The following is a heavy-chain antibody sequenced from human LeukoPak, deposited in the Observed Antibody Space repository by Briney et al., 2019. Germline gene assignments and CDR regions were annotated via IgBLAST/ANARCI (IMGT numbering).Heavy chain of an antibody. CDR3: ARGGDYGDYVGHAFDI. J-gene: IGHJ3*02. CDR1: GGTFSSYA. CDR2: IIPIFGTA. V-gene: IGHV1-69*13. D-gene: IGHD4-17*01. Sequence: ASVKVSCKASGGTFSSYAINWVRQAPGQGLEWMGGIIPIFGTANYAQKFQGRVTITADESTSTAYMELSSLRSEDTAVYYCARGGDYGDYVGHAFDIWGQGTMVTVSS.